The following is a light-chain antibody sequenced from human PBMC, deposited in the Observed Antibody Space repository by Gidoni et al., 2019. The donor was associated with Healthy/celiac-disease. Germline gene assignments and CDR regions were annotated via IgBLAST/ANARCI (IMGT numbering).Light chain of an antibody. J-gene: IGKJ4*01. V-gene: IGKV4-1*01. CDR2: CAS. CDR1: QSVLYSSNNKYY. CDR3: QQYYSTPLT. Sequence: DIVMTQTPDSLPVSLGERATINCKSSQSVLYSSNNKYYLAWYQQKLGQPPKLLIYCASTRESGVPDRFSGSGSGTDFTLTISSLQAEDAAVYYCQQYYSTPLTFGGGTKVEIK.